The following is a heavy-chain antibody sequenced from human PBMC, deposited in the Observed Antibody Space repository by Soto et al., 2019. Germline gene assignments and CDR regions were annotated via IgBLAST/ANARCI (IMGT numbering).Heavy chain of an antibody. CDR1: GFTFSSYA. J-gene: IGHJ6*02. CDR3: ARDRGYYYGSGSYLLYYYYGMDV. D-gene: IGHD3-10*01. CDR2: ISYDGSNK. V-gene: IGHV3-30-3*01. Sequence: QVQLVESGGGVVQPGRSLRLSCAASGFTFSSYAMHWVRQAPGKGLEWVAVISYDGSNKYYADSVKGRFTISRDNSKNTLYLQMNSLRAEDTAVYYCARDRGYYYGSGSYLLYYYYGMDVWGQGTTITVSS.